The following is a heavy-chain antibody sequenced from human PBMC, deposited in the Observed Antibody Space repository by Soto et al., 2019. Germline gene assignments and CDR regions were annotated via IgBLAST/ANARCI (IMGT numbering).Heavy chain of an antibody. CDR2: ISGSVSST. J-gene: IGHJ4*02. Sequence: HPGGSLRLSCAASGFTFRSYAMSWVRQAPGKGLEWVSTISGSVSSTYHADSVKGRFTISRDKSKNTLYLQMNSLRAEDTAVYYCAKNQERELPRVIDFWGQGTLVTVS. CDR1: GFTFRSYA. CDR3: AKNQERELPRVIDF. D-gene: IGHD1-7*01. V-gene: IGHV3-23*01.